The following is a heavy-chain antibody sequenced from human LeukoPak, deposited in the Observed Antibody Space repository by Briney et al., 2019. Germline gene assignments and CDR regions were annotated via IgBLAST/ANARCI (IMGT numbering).Heavy chain of an antibody. D-gene: IGHD5-24*01. CDR3: AKDDHISPWLQWH. V-gene: IGHV3-21*04. Sequence: GGSLRLSCAASGFTFSSYSMNWVRQAPGKGLEWVSSISSSSSYIYYADSVKGRFTISRDNAKSSLYLQMNSLRAEDTAVYYCAKDDHISPWLQWHWGQGTMVTVSS. J-gene: IGHJ3*01. CDR2: ISSSSSYI. CDR1: GFTFSSYS.